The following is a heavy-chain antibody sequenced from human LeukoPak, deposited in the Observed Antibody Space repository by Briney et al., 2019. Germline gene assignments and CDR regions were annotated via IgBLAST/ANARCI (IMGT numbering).Heavy chain of an antibody. D-gene: IGHD1-1*01. CDR2: INNDGTST. Sequence: PGGSLRLSCATSGFTFSNYWMHWVRQAPGKGLVWVSHINNDGTSTSYADSVKGRFTISRDNAKNSLYLQMNSLRVEDTAVYYCARCTTGRTFGSLREIKRSREIDYWGQGTLVTVSS. V-gene: IGHV3-74*01. J-gene: IGHJ4*02. CDR3: ARCTTGRTFGSLREIKRSREIDY. CDR1: GFTFSNYW.